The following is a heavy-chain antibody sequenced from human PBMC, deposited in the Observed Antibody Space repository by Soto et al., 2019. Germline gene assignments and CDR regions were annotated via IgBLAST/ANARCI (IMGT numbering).Heavy chain of an antibody. CDR3: ARSFSSRYFYNKYAMDV. D-gene: IGHD3-22*01. J-gene: IGHJ6*02. CDR1: GYTFTDYY. V-gene: IGHV1-2*02. Sequence: ASVKVSCHASGYTFTDYYIHWVRQAPGHGLEWMGWINPTGGGTNYAQKFRGRVTMTRDTSTSTAYLELSRLTSDDTAVFCCARSFSSRYFYNKYAMDVWGQGTTVTFSS. CDR2: INPTGGGT.